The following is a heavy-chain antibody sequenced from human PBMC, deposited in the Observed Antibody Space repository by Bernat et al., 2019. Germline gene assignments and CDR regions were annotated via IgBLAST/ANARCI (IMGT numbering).Heavy chain of an antibody. CDR1: GFTFSSHW. Sequence: EMQLVESGGGLVQPGGSLRLSCAASGFTFSSHWMHWVRQAPGKGLVWVSRINTDGRNTDYADSVKGRFTISRDNAKNSLYLQMNSLRAEDTAVYYCARGTSTSAPYMDVWGKGTTVTVSS. J-gene: IGHJ6*03. V-gene: IGHV3-74*01. CDR2: INTDGRNT. CDR3: ARGTSTSAPYMDV.